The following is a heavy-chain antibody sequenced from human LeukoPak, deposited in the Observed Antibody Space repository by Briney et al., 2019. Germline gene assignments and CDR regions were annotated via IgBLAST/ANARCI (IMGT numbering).Heavy chain of an antibody. CDR1: GFTFSSYG. J-gene: IGHJ6*02. CDR3: AKGYDFWMFGLSDEPQALDGMDV. D-gene: IGHD3-3*01. Sequence: GGSLRLSCAASGFTFSSYGMHWVRQAPGKGLEWVAVISYDGSNKYYADSVKGRFTISRDNSKNTLYLQMNSLRAEDTAVYYCAKGYDFWMFGLSDEPQALDGMDVWGQGTTVTVSS. V-gene: IGHV3-30*18. CDR2: ISYDGSNK.